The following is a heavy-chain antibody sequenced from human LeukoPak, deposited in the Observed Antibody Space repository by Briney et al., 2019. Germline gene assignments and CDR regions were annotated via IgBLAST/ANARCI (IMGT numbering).Heavy chain of an antibody. V-gene: IGHV3-23*01. J-gene: IGHJ4*02. D-gene: IGHD3-16*01. CDR1: GLRFSSFA. CDR2: ISGNGET. Sequence: PRGALRLSCGAPGLRFSSFAMSWGRQGPARGLEWVSSISGNGETLYVDSVQGRFTLSSDSSRNTVYIQLNNLRVEDTAIYYCAKASWVSSTDAVRWGRGPLVPVSS. CDR3: AKASWVSSTDAVR.